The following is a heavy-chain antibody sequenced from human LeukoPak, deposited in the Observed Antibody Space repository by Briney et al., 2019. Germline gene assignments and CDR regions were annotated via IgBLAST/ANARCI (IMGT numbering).Heavy chain of an antibody. CDR2: IYHSGST. CDR1: GYSISSGYY. D-gene: IGHD2-2*01. Sequence: SETLSLTCTVSGYSISSGYYWGWIRQPPGKGLEWIGSIYHSGSTYYNPSLKSRVTISVDTSKNQFSLKLSSVTAADTAVYYCARRGYCSSTSCPPLNWFDPWGQGTLVTVSS. V-gene: IGHV4-38-2*02. CDR3: ARRGYCSSTSCPPLNWFDP. J-gene: IGHJ5*02.